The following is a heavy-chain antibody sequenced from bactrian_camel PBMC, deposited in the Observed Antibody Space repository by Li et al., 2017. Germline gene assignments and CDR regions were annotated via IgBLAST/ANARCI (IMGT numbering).Heavy chain of an antibody. V-gene: IGHV3S6*01. CDR2: IYTNSDT. D-gene: IGHD2*01. Sequence: HVQLVESGGGLVQPGGSLRLSCAASGFTFSSHGMSWVRQTPGKGLEWVSHIYTNSDTGYAESVKGRFTIWRDNAKNTLYLQLNNLKIEDTARYYCVRGQFSGTLSIGQWTQVTVS. J-gene: IGHJ4*01. CDR1: GFTFSSHG.